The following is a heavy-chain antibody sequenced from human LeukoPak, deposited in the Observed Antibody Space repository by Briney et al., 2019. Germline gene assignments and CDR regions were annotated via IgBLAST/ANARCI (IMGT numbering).Heavy chain of an antibody. J-gene: IGHJ4*02. Sequence: PGGSLRLSCAASGFTFSSYALHWIRQAPGKGLEWVAVISYDGRNKYYADSVKGRFTISRDNSKNTLFLQMNSLRAADTAIYYCARALVDSWIIDYWGQGTLVTVSS. CDR3: ARALVDSWIIDY. CDR1: GFTFSSYA. V-gene: IGHV3-30*04. CDR2: ISYDGRNK. D-gene: IGHD3/OR15-3a*01.